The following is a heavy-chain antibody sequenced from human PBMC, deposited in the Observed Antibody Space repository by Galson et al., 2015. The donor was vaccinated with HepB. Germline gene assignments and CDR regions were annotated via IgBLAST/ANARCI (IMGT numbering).Heavy chain of an antibody. J-gene: IGHJ5*02. CDR2: ISAYNGNT. CDR3: ARSDIVATLNWFDP. D-gene: IGHD5-12*01. Sequence: SVKVSCKASGSTFTSYGISWVRQAPGQGLEWMGWISAYNGNTDYAQKLQGRVTMTTDTSTSTAYMELRSLRSDDTAVYYCARSDIVATLNWFDPWGQGTLVTVSS. CDR1: GSTFTSYG. V-gene: IGHV1-18*01.